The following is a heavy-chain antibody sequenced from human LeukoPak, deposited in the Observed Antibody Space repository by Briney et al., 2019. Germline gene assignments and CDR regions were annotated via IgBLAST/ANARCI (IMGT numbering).Heavy chain of an antibody. CDR3: AKGGIAAAGTWGYYYYMDV. J-gene: IGHJ6*03. Sequence: GGSLRLSCAASGFTFSSYGMHWVRQAPGKGLEWVAFIRYDGSNKYYADSAKGRFTISRDNSKNTLYLQMNSLRAEDTAVYYCAKGGIAAAGTWGYYYYMDVWGKGTTVTVSS. CDR1: GFTFSSYG. V-gene: IGHV3-30*02. D-gene: IGHD6-13*01. CDR2: IRYDGSNK.